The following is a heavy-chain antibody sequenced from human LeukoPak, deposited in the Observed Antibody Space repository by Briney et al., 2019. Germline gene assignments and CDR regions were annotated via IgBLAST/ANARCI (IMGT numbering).Heavy chain of an antibody. J-gene: IGHJ4*02. D-gene: IGHD3-22*01. CDR1: GGSFSGYY. CDR2: INHSGST. CDR3: ARLGYDSSGYSN. Sequence: SETLSLTCAVYGGSFSGYYWSWIRQPPGKGLEWIGEINHSGSTYYNPSLKSRVTISVDTSKNQFSLKLSSVTAADTAVYYCARLGYDSSGYSNWGQGTLVTVSS. V-gene: IGHV4-34*01.